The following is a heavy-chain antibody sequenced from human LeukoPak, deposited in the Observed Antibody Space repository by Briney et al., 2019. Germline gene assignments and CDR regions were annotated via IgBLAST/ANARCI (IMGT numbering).Heavy chain of an antibody. Sequence: GGSLRLSCAASGFTFSSYWMSWVRQAPGKGLEWVANIKQDGSEKYYVDSVKGRFTISRDNAKNSLYLQMNSLRAEDTAVYYCARDRWAVTLGYYYYMDVWGKGTTVTVSS. V-gene: IGHV3-7*03. CDR1: GFTFSSYW. J-gene: IGHJ6*03. CDR3: ARDRWAVTLGYYYYMDV. CDR2: IKQDGSEK. D-gene: IGHD3-16*01.